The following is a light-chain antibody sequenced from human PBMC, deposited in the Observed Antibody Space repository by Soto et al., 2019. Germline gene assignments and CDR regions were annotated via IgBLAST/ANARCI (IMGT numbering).Light chain of an antibody. Sequence: EIVLTQSPATLSLSPGERATLSCRASQSVGSYLAWYQHKPGQPPSLLIYDASNRATDIPARFSGSGSGPDFTLTIIRLEPEDFAVYYCQQRSNWTPTWTFGQGTKVEIK. V-gene: IGKV3-11*01. CDR2: DAS. J-gene: IGKJ1*01. CDR1: QSVGSY. CDR3: QQRSNWTPTWT.